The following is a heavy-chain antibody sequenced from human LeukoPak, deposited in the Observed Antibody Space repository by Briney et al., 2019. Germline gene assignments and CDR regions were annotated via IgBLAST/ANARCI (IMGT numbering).Heavy chain of an antibody. V-gene: IGHV4-59*12. J-gene: IGHJ4*02. D-gene: IGHD5-18*01. CDR3: ARGTTDGYSYGRFDY. Sequence: PSETLSLTCTVSGGSISSYYWSWLRQPPGKGLEWIGFIYYSGITDYNPSLKSRATFSVDTSKNQFSLKLNPVTAADTALYYCARGTTDGYSYGRFDYWGQGTLVTVSS. CDR2: IYYSGIT. CDR1: GGSISSYY.